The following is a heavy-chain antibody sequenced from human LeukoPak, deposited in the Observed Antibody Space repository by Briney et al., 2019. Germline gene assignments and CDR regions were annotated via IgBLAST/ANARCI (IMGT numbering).Heavy chain of an antibody. D-gene: IGHD6-19*01. CDR1: GFTFSSYA. CDR2: IFGSGGST. Sequence: GGSLRLSCAASGFTFSSYAMYWVRQAPGKGLEWVSGIFGSGGSTHYSDSVKGGFTISRDNSKNTVYMQMNSLRAEDTAVYYCAKTTTGYSSGRFPGWPVDYWGQGTLVTVSS. CDR3: AKTTTGYSSGRFPGWPVDY. V-gene: IGHV3-23*01. J-gene: IGHJ4*02.